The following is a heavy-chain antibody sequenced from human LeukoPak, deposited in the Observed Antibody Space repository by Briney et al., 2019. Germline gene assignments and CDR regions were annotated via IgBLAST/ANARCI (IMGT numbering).Heavy chain of an antibody. D-gene: IGHD5-24*01. V-gene: IGHV3-53*01. CDR3: AREQDGYYFDY. Sequence: PGGSLRLSCAASGFTLSSNYITWVRQAPGKGLEWVSVIYSGGSTYYADSVKGRFTISRDNSKNMLYLQINSLRAEDTAVYYCAREQDGYYFDYWGQGTLVTVSS. CDR2: IYSGGST. CDR1: GFTLSSNY. J-gene: IGHJ4*02.